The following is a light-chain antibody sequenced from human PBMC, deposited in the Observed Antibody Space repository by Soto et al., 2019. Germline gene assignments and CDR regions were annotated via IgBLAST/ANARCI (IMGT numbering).Light chain of an antibody. J-gene: IGKJ4*01. Sequence: EIVLTQSPATLSLSPGERANLSCRASQSISSNLAWYQQKRGQAPRLLIYDASNRATGIPARFSGSGSGTDFTLTISSLEPEDFAIYYCQQRSNWPPLTFGGGTKVEIK. CDR2: DAS. V-gene: IGKV3-11*01. CDR1: QSISSN. CDR3: QQRSNWPPLT.